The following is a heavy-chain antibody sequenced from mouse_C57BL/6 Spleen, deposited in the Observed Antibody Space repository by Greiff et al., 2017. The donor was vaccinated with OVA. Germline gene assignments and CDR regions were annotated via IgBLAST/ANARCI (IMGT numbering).Heavy chain of an antibody. J-gene: IGHJ1*03. Sequence: EVQLQQSGPVLVKPGASVKMSCKASGYTFTDYYMNWVKQSHGKSLEWIGDINPYNGGTSYNQKFKGKATLTVDKSSSTAYMELNSLTSEDSAVYYCARSGRYFDVWGTGTTVTVSS. CDR1: GYTFTDYY. CDR2: INPYNGGT. V-gene: IGHV1-19*01. CDR3: ARSGRYFDV.